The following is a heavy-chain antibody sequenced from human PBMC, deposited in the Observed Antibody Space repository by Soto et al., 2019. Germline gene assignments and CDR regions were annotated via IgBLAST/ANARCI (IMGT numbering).Heavy chain of an antibody. CDR1: GGSISSSSYY. V-gene: IGHV4-39*01. J-gene: IGHJ5*02. CDR2: IYYSGST. D-gene: IGHD2-2*01. CDR3: AGRPYCSSTSCYSYNWFDP. Sequence: SETLSLTCTVSGGSISSSSYYWGWIRQPPGKGLEWIGSIYYSGSTYYNPSLKSRVTISVDTSKNQFSLKLSSVTAADTAVYYCAGRPYCSSTSCYSYNWFDPWGQGTLVTVSS.